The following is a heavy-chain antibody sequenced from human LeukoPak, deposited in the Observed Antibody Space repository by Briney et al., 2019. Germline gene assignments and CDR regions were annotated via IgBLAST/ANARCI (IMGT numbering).Heavy chain of an antibody. CDR1: GYTFTGYY. V-gene: IGHV1-2*04. CDR2: INPNRVGT. J-gene: IGHJ6*02. Sequence: ASVKVSCKASGYTFTGYYMHWVRPAPGQGLEWVGWINPNRVGTNYAQKFQGWVTMTRDTSISTAYMELSRLRSDDTAVHYCARDSEWGPYGDYEPGYYYGMDVWGQGTTVTVSS. CDR3: ARDSEWGPYGDYEPGYYYGMDV. D-gene: IGHD4-17*01.